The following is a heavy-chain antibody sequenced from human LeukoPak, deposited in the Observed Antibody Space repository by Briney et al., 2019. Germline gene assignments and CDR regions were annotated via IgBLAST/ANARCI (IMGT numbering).Heavy chain of an antibody. CDR1: GYTFTGYF. D-gene: IGHD3-16*01. J-gene: IGHJ4*02. CDR2: INPNSGDT. CDR3: ARDGGLDY. V-gene: IGHV1-2*02. Sequence: GASVKVSCKASGYTFTGYFIHWVRQAPGQGLEWMGWINPNSGDTNYAQKFQGRVAMTRDTSISTIYMELSSLRSDDTAVFYCARDGGLDYWGQGTLVTVSS.